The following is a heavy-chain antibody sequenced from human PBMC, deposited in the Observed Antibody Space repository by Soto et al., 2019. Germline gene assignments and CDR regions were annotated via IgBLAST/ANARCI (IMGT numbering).Heavy chain of an antibody. CDR1: GGSFSGYY. D-gene: IGHD4-17*01. CDR3: ARSRYYGGNPNRRQCHY. Sequence: QVQLQQWGAGLLKPSETLSLTCAVYGGSFSGYYWSWIRQPPGKGLEWIGEINHSGSTNYNPSLKSRVTISVDTSKNQFSLKLSSVTAADTAVYYCARSRYYGGNPNRRQCHYWGQGTLVTVSS. CDR2: INHSGST. V-gene: IGHV4-34*01. J-gene: IGHJ4*02.